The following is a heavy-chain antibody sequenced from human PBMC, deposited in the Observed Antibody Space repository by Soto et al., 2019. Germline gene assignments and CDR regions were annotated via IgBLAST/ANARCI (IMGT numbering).Heavy chain of an antibody. CDR3: ARSELLYYDSSGYPTYYYYYGMDV. V-gene: IGHV3-33*01. CDR1: GFTFSSYG. Sequence: GGSLRLSCAASGFTFSSYGMHWVRQAPGKGLEWVAVIWYDGSNKYYADSVKGRFTISRDNSKNTLYLQMNSLRAEDTAVYYCARSELLYYDSSGYPTYYYYYGMDVWGQGTTVTVSS. J-gene: IGHJ6*02. D-gene: IGHD3-22*01. CDR2: IWYDGSNK.